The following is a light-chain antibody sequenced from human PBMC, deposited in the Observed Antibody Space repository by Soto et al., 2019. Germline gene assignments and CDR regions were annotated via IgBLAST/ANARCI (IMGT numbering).Light chain of an antibody. CDR2: EVS. CDR3: SSYAGSNWWV. V-gene: IGLV2-8*01. J-gene: IGLJ1*01. CDR1: SSDVGGYNY. Sequence: QSVLTQPPSASGSPGQSVTISCTGTSSDVGGYNYVSWYQQHPGKAPKLMIYEVSKRPSGVPDRFPGSKSGNTASLTVSGLQAEDEADYYCSSYAGSNWWVFGTGTKVTVL.